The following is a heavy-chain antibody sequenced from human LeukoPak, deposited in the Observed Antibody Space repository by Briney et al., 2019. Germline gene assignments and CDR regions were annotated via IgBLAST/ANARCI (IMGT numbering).Heavy chain of an antibody. CDR3: ARAARGVRGVIARYMDV. Sequence: PSETLSLTSTVSGGSISSYYWSWIRQPPGKGLEWIGYIYHSGSTYYNPSLKSRVTISVDRSKNQFSLKLSSVTAADTAVYYCARAARGVRGVIARYMDVWGKGTTVTVSS. J-gene: IGHJ6*03. V-gene: IGHV4-59*12. CDR1: GGSISSYY. D-gene: IGHD3-10*01. CDR2: IYHSGST.